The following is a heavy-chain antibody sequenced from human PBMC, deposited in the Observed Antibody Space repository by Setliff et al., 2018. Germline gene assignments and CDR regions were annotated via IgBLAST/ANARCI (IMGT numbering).Heavy chain of an antibody. Sequence: ASVKVSCKASCYTFSTHGISWVRQAPGRGLEWLAWIGLYRGETNFALNIRDRLTMTTDISTTTVYMELRGLTSDDTAVYYCARARIAVAGSDLDYWGQGTLVTVSS. J-gene: IGHJ4*02. D-gene: IGHD6-19*01. CDR1: CYTFSTHG. CDR3: ARARIAVAGSDLDY. V-gene: IGHV1-18*04. CDR2: IGLYRGET.